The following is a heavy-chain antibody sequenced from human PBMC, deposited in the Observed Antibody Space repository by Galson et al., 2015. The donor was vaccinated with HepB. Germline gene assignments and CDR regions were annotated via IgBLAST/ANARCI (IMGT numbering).Heavy chain of an antibody. J-gene: IGHJ3*02. Sequence: SLRLSCAASGFTFSSYAMSWVRQAPGKGLEWVSAISGSGGSTYYADSVKGRFTISRDNSKNTLYLQMNSLRAKDTAVYYCAKDLVPYYYDSSGYCAFDIWGQGTMVTVSS. CDR2: ISGSGGST. CDR3: AKDLVPYYYDSSGYCAFDI. V-gene: IGHV3-23*01. D-gene: IGHD3-22*01. CDR1: GFTFSSYA.